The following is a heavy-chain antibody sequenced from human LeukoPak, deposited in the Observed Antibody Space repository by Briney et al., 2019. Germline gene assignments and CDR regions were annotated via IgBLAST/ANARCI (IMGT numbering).Heavy chain of an antibody. CDR3: ARATIFGVYYFDY. CDR1: GYTFTSYD. D-gene: IGHD3-3*01. V-gene: IGHV1-8*01. J-gene: IGHJ4*02. CDR2: MNPNSGNT. Sequence: ASVKVFCKASGYTFTSYDINWVRQATGQGLEWMGWMNPNSGNTGYAQKFQGRVTMTRNTSISTAYMELSSLRSGDTAVYYCARATIFGVYYFDYWGQGTLVTVSS.